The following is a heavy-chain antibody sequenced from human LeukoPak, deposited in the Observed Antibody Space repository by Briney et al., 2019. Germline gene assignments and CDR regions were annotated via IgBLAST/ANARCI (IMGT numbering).Heavy chain of an antibody. D-gene: IGHD2-15*01. V-gene: IGHV1-69*13. CDR3: ARSVGDYYYYGMDV. J-gene: IGHJ6*02. CDR1: GYTFTSYD. CDR2: IIPIFGTA. Sequence: ASVKVSCKASGYTFTSYDISWVRQAPGQGLEWMGGIIPIFGTANYAQKFQGRVTITADESTSTAYMELSSLRSEDTAVYYCARSVGDYYYYGMDVWGQGTTVTVSS.